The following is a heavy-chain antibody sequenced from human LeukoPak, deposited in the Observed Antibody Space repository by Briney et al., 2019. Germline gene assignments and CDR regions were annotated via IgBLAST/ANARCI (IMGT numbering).Heavy chain of an antibody. CDR1: WYSLLSHW. V-gene: IGHV5-51*01. Sequence: SWESLKISLNGPWYSLLSHWIGLVRQVPGKGLGWGGIFYSCDSYTKYSPALEGQFTMSVDKSISTVYLQWNSLKAADTAIYYCARANISLRVPWYCQCVDVWGKGTTITVSS. D-gene: IGHD2/OR15-2a*01. J-gene: IGHJ6*04. CDR3: ARANISLRVPWYCQCVDV. CDR2: FYSCDSYT.